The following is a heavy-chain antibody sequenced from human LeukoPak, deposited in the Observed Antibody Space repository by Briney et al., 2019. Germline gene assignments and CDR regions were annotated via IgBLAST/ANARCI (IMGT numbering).Heavy chain of an antibody. CDR2: IHYSGST. CDR1: GGSISSYY. D-gene: IGHD4/OR15-4a*01. V-gene: IGHV4-59*01. J-gene: IGHJ4*02. CDR3: ARRAGAYSHPYDY. Sequence: PSETLSLTCTVSGGSISSYYWSWIRQPPGKGLEWIGYIHYSGSTNYKPSLKSRVTISVDTSKNQFSLKLSSVTAADTAVYYCARRAGAYSHPYDYWGQGTLVTVSS.